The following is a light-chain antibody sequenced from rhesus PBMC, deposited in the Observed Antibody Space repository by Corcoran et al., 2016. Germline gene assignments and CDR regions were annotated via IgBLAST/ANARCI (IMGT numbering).Light chain of an antibody. CDR3: QQSSNLWT. J-gene: IGKJ1*01. V-gene: IGKV3-24*04. CDR1: QSVGSY. Sequence: PGERATLSCRASQSVGSYLAWYQQKPGQAPRLLIYGASSRATGIPDRFSGSGSGTDFTLTISSLEPEDVGVYCCQQSSNLWTFGQGTKVEIK. CDR2: GAS.